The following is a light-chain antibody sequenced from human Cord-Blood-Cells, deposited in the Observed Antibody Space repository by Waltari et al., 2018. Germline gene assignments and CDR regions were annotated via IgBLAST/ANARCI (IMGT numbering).Light chain of an antibody. CDR1: SLRSYY. CDR3: NSRDSSGKR. V-gene: IGLV3-19*01. CDR2: GKN. Sequence: SSELTQDPAVSVALGQTVRITCQGDSLRSYYASWYQQKPGQAPVLVIYGKNNRPSGIPDRFSGSSSGNTASWTITGAQAEDEADYYCNSRDSSGKRFGGGTKLTVL. J-gene: IGLJ2*01.